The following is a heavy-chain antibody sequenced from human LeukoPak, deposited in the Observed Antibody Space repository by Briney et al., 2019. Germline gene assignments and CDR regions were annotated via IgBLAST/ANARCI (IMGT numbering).Heavy chain of an antibody. D-gene: IGHD3-10*01. CDR3: FVGPHPYDSGDWPPR. Sequence: GGSLRLSCEAAGLTVTDNYMSWVRHPPGKGLEWVSVSYSGGSIYYVDSVKGRFTISRDNSKTTVYLQMNALRSDDTAVYYCFVGPHPYDSGDWPPRWGQGILVTVPS. CDR2: SYSGGSI. J-gene: IGHJ1*01. CDR1: GLTVTDNY. V-gene: IGHV3-66*01.